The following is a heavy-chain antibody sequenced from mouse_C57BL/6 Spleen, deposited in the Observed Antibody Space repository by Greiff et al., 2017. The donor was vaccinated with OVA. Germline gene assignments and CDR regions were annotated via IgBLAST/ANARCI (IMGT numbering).Heavy chain of an antibody. CDR2: ISDGGSYT. D-gene: IGHD1-1*01. Sequence: EVQGVASGGGLVKPGGSLKLSCAASGFTFSSYAMSWVRQTPEKRLEWVATISDGGSYTYYPDNVKGRFTISRDNAKNNLYLQMSHLKSEDTAMYYCAFYYGSSYYYAMDYWGQGTSVTVSS. CDR3: AFYYGSSYYYAMDY. V-gene: IGHV5-4*01. J-gene: IGHJ4*01. CDR1: GFTFSSYA.